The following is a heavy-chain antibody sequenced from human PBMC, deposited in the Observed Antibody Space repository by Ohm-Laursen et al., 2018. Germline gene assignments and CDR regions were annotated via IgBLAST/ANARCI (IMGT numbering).Heavy chain of an antibody. Sequence: TQTLTLTCSFSGFSLSTSGVSVGWIRQPPGKALEWLALIYWNNDKRYSPPLKSRLTITKDTSKNQVVLTMTNMDPVDTATYYCAQKIDGMDVWGQGTTVTVSS. V-gene: IGHV2-5*01. CDR3: AQKIDGMDV. J-gene: IGHJ6*02. CDR1: GFSLSTSGVS. CDR2: IYWNNDK.